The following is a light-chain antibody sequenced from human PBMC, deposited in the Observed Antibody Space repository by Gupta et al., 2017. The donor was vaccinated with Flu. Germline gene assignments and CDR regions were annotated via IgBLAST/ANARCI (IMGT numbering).Light chain of an antibody. V-gene: IGKV3-11*01. J-gene: IGKJ3*01. Sequence: EIVLTQSLATLSLSPGERATLSCRASQSVSSYLAWYQQKPGQAPRLLIYDASNRATGIPARFSGSGSGTDFTLTISSREPEDFAVYYCQQRSNWSHFTFGDGTKVDIK. CDR2: DAS. CDR1: QSVSSY. CDR3: QQRSNWSHFT.